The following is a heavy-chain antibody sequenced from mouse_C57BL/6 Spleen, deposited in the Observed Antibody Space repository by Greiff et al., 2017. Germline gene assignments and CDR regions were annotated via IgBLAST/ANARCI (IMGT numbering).Heavy chain of an antibody. CDR3: ARDHYGNLSYAMDY. CDR2: IYPGSGST. D-gene: IGHD2-1*01. CDR1: GYTFTSYW. J-gene: IGHJ4*01. V-gene: IGHV1-55*01. Sequence: VQRVESGAELVKPGASVKMSCKASGYTFTSYWITWVKQRPGQGLEWIGDIYPGSGSTNYNEKFKSKATLTVDTSSSTAYMQLSSLTSEDSAVYYCARDHYGNLSYAMDYWGQGTSVTVSS.